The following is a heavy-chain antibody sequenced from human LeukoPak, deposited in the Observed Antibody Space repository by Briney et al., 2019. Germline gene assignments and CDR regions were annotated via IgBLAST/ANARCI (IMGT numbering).Heavy chain of an antibody. D-gene: IGHD5-18*01. CDR3: ARGIQLWSLDY. CDR1: GGSISSYY. J-gene: IGHJ4*02. Sequence: PSETLSLTCTVSGGSISSYYWRWIRQPPGKGLEWIGYIYYSGSTNYNPSLKSRVTISVDTSKNQFSLKLSSVTAADTAVYYCARGIQLWSLDYWGQGTLVTVSS. V-gene: IGHV4-59*01. CDR2: IYYSGST.